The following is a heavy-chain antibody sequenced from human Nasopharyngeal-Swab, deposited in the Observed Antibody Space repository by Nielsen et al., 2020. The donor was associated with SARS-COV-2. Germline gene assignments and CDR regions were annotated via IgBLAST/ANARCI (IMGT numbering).Heavy chain of an antibody. D-gene: IGHD3-22*01. Sequence: SETLSLTCTVSGGSFSSYYWSWIRQPPGKGLEWIGYIYYSGSTNYNPSLKSRVTISVDTSKNQFSLKLSSVTAADTAVYYCARDRKAYYDSSGFDYWGQGTLVTVSS. CDR1: GGSFSSYY. CDR3: ARDRKAYYDSSGFDY. V-gene: IGHV4-59*13. CDR2: IYYSGST. J-gene: IGHJ4*02.